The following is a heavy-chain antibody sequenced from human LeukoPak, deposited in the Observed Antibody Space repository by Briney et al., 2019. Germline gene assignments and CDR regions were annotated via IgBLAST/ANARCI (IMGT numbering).Heavy chain of an antibody. CDR2: SSGSSI. V-gene: IGHV3-11*01. D-gene: IGHD6-13*01. J-gene: IGHJ4*02. CDR3: AGEGSSSWYVDY. CDR1: GFTFSDYY. Sequence: PGGSLRLSCAASGFTFSDYYMSWIRQAPGKGLEWVSYSSGSSIYYADFVKGRFTISRDNAKNSLYLQMNSLRAEDTAVYYCAGEGSSSWYVDYWGQGTLVTVSS.